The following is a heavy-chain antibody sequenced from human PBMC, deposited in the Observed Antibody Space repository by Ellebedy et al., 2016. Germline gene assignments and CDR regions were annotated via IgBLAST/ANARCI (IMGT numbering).Heavy chain of an antibody. D-gene: IGHD3-9*01. CDR2: ISSSSDTI. CDR1: GFTFSSYG. V-gene: IGHV3-48*04. J-gene: IGHJ3*02. Sequence: LSLTCASSGFTFSSYGMHWVRQAPGKGLEWISYISSSSDTIYYADSVKGRFTISRDNAKSSLFLQMNSLRAEDTAVYYCAKEGGRFDWLSDAFDIWGQGTMVTVSS. CDR3: AKEGGRFDWLSDAFDI.